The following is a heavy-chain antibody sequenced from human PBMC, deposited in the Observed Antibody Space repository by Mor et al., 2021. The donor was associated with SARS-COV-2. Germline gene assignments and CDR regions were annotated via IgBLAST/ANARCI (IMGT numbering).Heavy chain of an antibody. CDR3: ARDFGAGGNNWFDP. V-gene: IGHV3-48*02. J-gene: IGHJ5*02. D-gene: IGHD3-3*01. Sequence: GRFTISRDNAKNSLYLQMNSLRDEDTAVYYCARDFGAGGNNWFDPWGQGTLVTVSS.